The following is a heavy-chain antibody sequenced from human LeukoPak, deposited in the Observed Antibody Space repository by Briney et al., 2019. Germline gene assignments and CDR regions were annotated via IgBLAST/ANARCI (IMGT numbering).Heavy chain of an antibody. Sequence: ASVKVSCKASGYTFSHHGISWVRQAPGQGLEWMGWISCYNGDTMYAQNVQGRVTMTTDTSTRTAYMELRSLRSDDTAMYYCARVGSGSYLWIWFDPWGQGTLVTVSS. CDR1: GYTFSHHG. CDR2: ISCYNGDT. V-gene: IGHV1-18*01. J-gene: IGHJ5*02. D-gene: IGHD1-26*01. CDR3: ARVGSGSYLWIWFDP.